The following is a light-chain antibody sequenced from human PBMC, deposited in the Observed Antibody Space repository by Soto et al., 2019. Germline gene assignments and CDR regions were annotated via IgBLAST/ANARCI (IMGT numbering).Light chain of an antibody. CDR1: PSFISSY. J-gene: IGKJ5*01. V-gene: IGKV3-20*01. CDR2: GAS. Sequence: IVLTPSPGTLPSSAGESATLSCRARPSFISSYAAWYQQKPGQAPRLIIYGASSRATGIQDRFSGSGSGTDFTLTISRLETEDFAVYSCQQYGSSPPITFGQGTRMEI. CDR3: QQYGSSPPIT.